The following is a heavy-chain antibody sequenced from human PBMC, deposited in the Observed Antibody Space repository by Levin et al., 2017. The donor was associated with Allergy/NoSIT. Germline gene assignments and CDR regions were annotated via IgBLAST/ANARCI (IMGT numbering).Heavy chain of an antibody. CDR1: GFTFSSYT. Sequence: PGGSLRLSCTASGFTFSSYTMNWVRQAPGKGLEWVSYVAFNNSATHYADSVKGRFTISRDNAKNSLYLQMNSLRAEDTALYYCARDHNFAIDYWGQGTLVTVSS. J-gene: IGHJ4*02. CDR2: VAFNNSAT. CDR3: ARDHNFAIDY. D-gene: IGHD1-20*01. V-gene: IGHV3-48*01.